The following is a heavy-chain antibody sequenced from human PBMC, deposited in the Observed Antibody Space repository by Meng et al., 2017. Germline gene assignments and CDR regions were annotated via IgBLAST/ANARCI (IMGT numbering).Heavy chain of an antibody. CDR2: IDPNSGVT. CDR3: ARDEDISAAGKLFGDY. CDR1: GYSFTAYY. J-gene: IGHJ4*02. V-gene: IGHV1-2*06. D-gene: IGHD6-13*01. Sequence: VKLVQSGAEVKKPGASVKVSCKPSGYSFTAYYIHWLRQAPGQGLEWMGRIDPNSGVTEYAHKFHGRVTVTGDTSISTAYMELRRLTSDDTAVYYCARDEDISAAGKLFGDYWGQGTLVTRLL.